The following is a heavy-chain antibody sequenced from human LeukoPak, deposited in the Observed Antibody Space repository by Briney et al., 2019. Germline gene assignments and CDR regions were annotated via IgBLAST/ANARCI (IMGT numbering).Heavy chain of an antibody. J-gene: IGHJ3*01. CDR3: ARVRGLYYSGGDAFDV. CDR2: ISVYSGNT. CDR1: GYGFTDYS. D-gene: IGHD3-16*01. V-gene: IGHV1-18*01. Sequence: ASVKVSCKPSGYGFTDYSISWVRQAPGQGLEWMGWISVYSGNTNYAQKFQDRLTMTTDTSTSTAFMELRSLRSDDTAVYYCARVRGLYYSGGDAFDVWGQGTMVTVSS.